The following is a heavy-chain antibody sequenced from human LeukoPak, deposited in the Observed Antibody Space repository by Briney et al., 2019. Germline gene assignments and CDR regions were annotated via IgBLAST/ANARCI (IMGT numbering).Heavy chain of an antibody. J-gene: IGHJ4*02. CDR3: ARPTATNSFDN. CDR2: INPSGGGA. Sequence: ASVKVSCKASGYTFSNYYMHWVRQAPGQGLEWMGIINPSGGGAYYAQKFQGRVTMTRDMSTTTMYMVLSSLRSEDTAVYYCARPTATNSFDNWGQGTLVTVSS. V-gene: IGHV1-46*01. D-gene: IGHD1-26*01. CDR1: GYTFSNYY.